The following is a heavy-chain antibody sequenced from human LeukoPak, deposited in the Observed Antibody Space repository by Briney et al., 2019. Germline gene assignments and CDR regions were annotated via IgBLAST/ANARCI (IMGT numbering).Heavy chain of an antibody. V-gene: IGHV3-53*01. J-gene: IGHJ4*02. D-gene: IGHD6-19*01. CDR1: GFTVISNY. CDR3: ASRPSSGWYNY. CDR2: IYSSGST. Sequence: PGGSLRLSCAASGFTVISNYMSWVRPATGKGLEWVSVIYSSGSTYYADSVKGRFTISRDNSKNTLYLQMNSLRAEDTAVYYCASRPSSGWYNYWGQGTLVTVAS.